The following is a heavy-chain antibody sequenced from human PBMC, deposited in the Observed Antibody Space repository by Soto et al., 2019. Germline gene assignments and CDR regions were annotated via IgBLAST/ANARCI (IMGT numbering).Heavy chain of an antibody. CDR1: GFTFSNAW. Sequence: PGGSLRLSCAASGFTFSNAWMSWVRQAPGKGLEWVGRIKSKIDGGTTDYAAPVKGRFAISRDDSKNTLYLQMNSLKTEDTALYYCTTDDPINKYWGQGPLVTVSS. CDR2: IKSKIDGGTT. CDR3: TTDDPINKY. V-gene: IGHV3-15*01. J-gene: IGHJ4*02.